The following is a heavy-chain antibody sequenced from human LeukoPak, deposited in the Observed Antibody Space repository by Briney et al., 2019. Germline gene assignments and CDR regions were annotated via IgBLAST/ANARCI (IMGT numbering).Heavy chain of an antibody. Sequence: GGSLRLSCAASGFTFSSYSMNWVRQAPGKGLEWVSSITGSSSYIYYADSVKGRFTISRDNAKNSLYLQMNSLRAEDTALYYCARDAASIYDRVTGYYDFWGQGTLVTVSS. V-gene: IGHV3-21*04. CDR2: ITGSSSYI. CDR1: GFTFSSYS. D-gene: IGHD3-9*01. CDR3: ARDAASIYDRVTGYYDF. J-gene: IGHJ4*02.